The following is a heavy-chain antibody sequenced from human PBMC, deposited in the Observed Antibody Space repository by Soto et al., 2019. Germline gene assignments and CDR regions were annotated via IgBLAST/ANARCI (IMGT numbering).Heavy chain of an antibody. CDR1: GYTFTSYY. J-gene: IGHJ6*02. V-gene: IGHV1-46*01. Sequence: ASVKVSCKAPGYTFTSYYMHWVRQAPGQGLEWMGIINPSGGSTSYAQKFQGRVTMTRDTSTSTVYMGLSSLRSEDTAVYYCARDLVAAHYYYYGMDVWGQGTTVTVS. CDR3: ARDLVAAHYYYYGMDV. D-gene: IGHD2-15*01. CDR2: INPSGGST.